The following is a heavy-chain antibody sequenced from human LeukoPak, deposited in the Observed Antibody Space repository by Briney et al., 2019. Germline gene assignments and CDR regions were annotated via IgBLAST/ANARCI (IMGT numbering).Heavy chain of an antibody. CDR2: ISSSSSTI. CDR3: ASGKLEQHNAFDI. CDR1: GFTFSSYS. V-gene: IGHV3-48*01. D-gene: IGHD1/OR15-1a*01. Sequence: GGSLRLSCAASGFTFSSYSMNWVRQAPGKGLEWVSYISSSSSTIYYADSVKGRFTISRDNAKNSLYLQMNSLRAEDTAVYYCASGKLEQHNAFDIWGQGTMVTVSS. J-gene: IGHJ3*02.